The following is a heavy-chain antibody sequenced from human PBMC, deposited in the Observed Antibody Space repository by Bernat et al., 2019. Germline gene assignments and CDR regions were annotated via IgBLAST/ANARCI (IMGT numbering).Heavy chain of an antibody. V-gene: IGHV3-30*01. D-gene: IGHD3-10*01. J-gene: IGHJ4*02. CDR1: GFTFSSYA. CDR3: AHLDMVQGAFDY. CDR2: ISYDGSNK. Sequence: QVQLVESGGGVVQPGRSLRLSCAASGFTFSSYAMHWVRQAPGKGLEWVAVISYDGSNKYYADSVKGRFTISRDNSKNTLYLQMNSLRAEDTAVYYCAHLDMVQGAFDYWGQGTLVTVSS.